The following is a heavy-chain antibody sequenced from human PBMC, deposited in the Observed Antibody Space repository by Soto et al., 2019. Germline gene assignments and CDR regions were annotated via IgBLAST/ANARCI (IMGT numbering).Heavy chain of an antibody. D-gene: IGHD2-15*01. CDR1: GFTFSHYT. J-gene: IGHJ4*02. Sequence: EVQMLESGGYLVQPGGSLRVSCASGFTFSHYTMAWVRQAPGKGLEWVSGFSRSNGVAYYADSVKGRFTISRDNSKNTVFLQMNSLRAEDTAVYYCANGGLHGSIDGGLSYFHHWDQGTLVIVSS. CDR2: FSRSNGVA. CDR3: ANGGLHGSIDGGLSYFHH. V-gene: IGHV3-23*01.